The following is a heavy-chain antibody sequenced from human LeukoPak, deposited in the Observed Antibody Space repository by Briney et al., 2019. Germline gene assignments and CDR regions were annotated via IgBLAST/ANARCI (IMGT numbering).Heavy chain of an antibody. J-gene: IGHJ4*02. CDR3: ARAGGYCGRISCPYYFDY. V-gene: IGHV1-8*01. D-gene: IGHD2-15*01. CDR2: MNPNSGNT. Sequence: APVKVSCKASGYTFTSYDINWVRQATGQGLEWMGWMNPNSGNTGYAQKFQGRVTMTRNISISTAYMELSSLRSEDTAVYYCARAGGYCGRISCPYYFDYWGQGSLVAVSS. CDR1: GYTFTSYD.